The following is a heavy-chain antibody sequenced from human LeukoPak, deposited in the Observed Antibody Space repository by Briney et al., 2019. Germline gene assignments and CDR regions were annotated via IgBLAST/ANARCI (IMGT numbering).Heavy chain of an antibody. CDR1: GYTFTSYD. CDR3: ARSGSSWYGHPFDY. Sequence: ASVKVSCKASGYTFTSYDINWVRQATGQGLEWMGWMNPNSGNTGYAQKFQGRVTMTRNTSISTAHMELSSLRSEDTAVYYCARSGSSWYGHPFDYWGQGTLVTVSS. D-gene: IGHD6-13*01. J-gene: IGHJ4*02. V-gene: IGHV1-8*01. CDR2: MNPNSGNT.